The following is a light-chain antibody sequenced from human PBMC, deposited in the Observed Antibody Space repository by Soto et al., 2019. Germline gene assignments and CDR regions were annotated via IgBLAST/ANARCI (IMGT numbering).Light chain of an antibody. CDR1: QTISSW. CDR3: QHYNSYSWT. J-gene: IGKJ1*01. Sequence: DIQMAQSPFTLSASVGDRVTITCRASQTISSWLAWYQQKPGKAPKLLIYKASTLKSGVPSRFSGSGSGTEFTLTITSLEPDDFATYYCQHYNSYSWTFGQGTKVDIK. V-gene: IGKV1-5*03. CDR2: KAS.